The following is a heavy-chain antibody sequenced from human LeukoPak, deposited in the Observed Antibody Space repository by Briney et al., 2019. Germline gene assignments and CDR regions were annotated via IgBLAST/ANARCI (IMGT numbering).Heavy chain of an antibody. CDR2: IYGAEST. CDR1: GFTFSGYT. D-gene: IGHD5-18*01. Sequence: GGSLRLSCAASGFTFSGYTMNWVRQAPGKGLEWVSSIYGAESTNYADSVKGRFTISRDNSKNTLYLQMSSLRVEDTAVYYCATRYNYYYLGYWGQGTLVTVS. V-gene: IGHV3-53*01. J-gene: IGHJ4*02. CDR3: ATRYNYYYLGY.